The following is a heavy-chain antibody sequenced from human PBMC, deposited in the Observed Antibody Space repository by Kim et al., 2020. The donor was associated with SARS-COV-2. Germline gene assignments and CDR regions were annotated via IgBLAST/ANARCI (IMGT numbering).Heavy chain of an antibody. J-gene: IGHJ6*02. D-gene: IGHD5-12*01. CDR3: AKDGGYSGYDYWNYYYGMDV. V-gene: IGHV3-23*01. Sequence: RFTISRDNSKNTLYLQMNSLRAEDTAVYYCAKDGGYSGYDYWNYYYGMDVWGQGTTVTVSS.